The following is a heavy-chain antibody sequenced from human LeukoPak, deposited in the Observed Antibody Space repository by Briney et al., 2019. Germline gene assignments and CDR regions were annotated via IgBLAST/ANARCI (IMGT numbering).Heavy chain of an antibody. CDR3: ARRLCGGDCYSTCSY. D-gene: IGHD2-21*02. V-gene: IGHV4-34*01. J-gene: IGHJ4*02. Sequence: PSETLSLTCAVYGGSFSGYYWSWIRQPPGKGLEWIGEINHSGSTNYNPSLKSRVTISVDTSKNQFSLKLSSVTAADTAVYYCARRLCGGDCYSTCSYWGQGTLVTVSS. CDR2: INHSGST. CDR1: GGSFSGYY.